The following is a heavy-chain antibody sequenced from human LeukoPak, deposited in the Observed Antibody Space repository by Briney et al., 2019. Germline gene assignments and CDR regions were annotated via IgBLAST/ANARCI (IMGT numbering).Heavy chain of an antibody. D-gene: IGHD3-10*01. CDR3: ARLPLGAFGEVLNFDY. V-gene: IGHV4-34*01. CDR2: INHSGST. CDR1: SGSFSGYY. Sequence: SETLSLTCAIYSGSFSGYYWSWIRQPPGKGLEWIGEINHSGSTNYDPSLKSRLTISLDTSKNQFSLKLSSVTAADTAVYYCARLPLGAFGEVLNFDYWGQGTLVTVSP. J-gene: IGHJ4*02.